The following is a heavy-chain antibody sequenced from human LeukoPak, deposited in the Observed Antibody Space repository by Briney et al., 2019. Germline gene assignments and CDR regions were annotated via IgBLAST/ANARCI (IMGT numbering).Heavy chain of an antibody. Sequence: GGSLRLSCAASGFTFSDYYMSWIRQAPGKGLEWVSYISSSSSYIYYADSVKGRFTISRDNAKNSLYLQMNSLRAEDTAVYYCARLASSGWYRDAFDIWGQGTMVTVSS. J-gene: IGHJ3*02. V-gene: IGHV3-11*06. CDR1: GFTFSDYY. CDR2: ISSSSSYI. D-gene: IGHD6-19*01. CDR3: ARLASSGWYRDAFDI.